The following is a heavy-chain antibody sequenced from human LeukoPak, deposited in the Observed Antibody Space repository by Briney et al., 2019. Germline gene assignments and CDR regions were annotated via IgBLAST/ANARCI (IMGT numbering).Heavy chain of an antibody. CDR2: IYYSGST. CDR3: AREYCSGGSCYHAWFVP. D-gene: IGHD2-15*01. J-gene: IGHJ5*02. CDR1: GGSISSSSYY. V-gene: IGHV4-61*01. Sequence: SETLSLTCTVSGGSISSSSYYWSWLRQPPGTGLDWIGYIYYSGSTNYNPSLKSRVTISVDTSKNQFSMKLRSVTAADTAVYYCAREYCSGGSCYHAWFVPWGQGTLVTVSS.